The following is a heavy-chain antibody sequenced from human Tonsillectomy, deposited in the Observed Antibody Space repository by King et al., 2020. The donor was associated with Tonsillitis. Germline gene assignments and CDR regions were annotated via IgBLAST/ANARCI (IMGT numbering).Heavy chain of an antibody. CDR3: VKLEVTSPPIDC. V-gene: IGHV3-7*01. Sequence: VQLVESGGGLVQPGGSLRLSCVASGFTFSDYCMTWVRQAPGKGLEWVATIKRDGSGKYYVGSVRGRFTISRDNAQSSLYLQMNSLRDEDTAVYYCVKLEVTSPPIDCWGQGTLVTVSS. D-gene: IGHD4-11*01. CDR1: GFTFSDYC. CDR2: IKRDGSGK. J-gene: IGHJ4*02.